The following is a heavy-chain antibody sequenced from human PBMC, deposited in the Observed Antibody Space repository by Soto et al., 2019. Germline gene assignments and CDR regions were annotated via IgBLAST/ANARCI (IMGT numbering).Heavy chain of an antibody. V-gene: IGHV4-4*07. J-gene: IGHJ4*02. CDR1: GGSISNYF. D-gene: IGHD3-3*01. CDR3: ARGGQDFWSGTFDY. CDR2: IDNSGST. Sequence: RSLTCTVSGGSISNYFCNWIRQPAGKGLEWIGRIDNSGSTNYNPSLKSRITMSADTSRNQFSLKLNSVTAADTAVYYCARGGQDFWSGTFDYWGQGALVTVSS.